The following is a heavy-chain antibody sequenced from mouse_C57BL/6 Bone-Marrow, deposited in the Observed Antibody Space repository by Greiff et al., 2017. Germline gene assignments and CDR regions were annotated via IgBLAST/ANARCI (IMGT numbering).Heavy chain of an antibody. V-gene: IGHV5-9-1*02. Sequence: EVKLMESGEGLVKPGGSLKLSCAASGFTFSSYAMSWVRQTPEKRLEWVAYISSGGDYIYYADTVKGRFTISRDNARNTLYLQMSSLKSEDTAMYYCTRGSGYYSWFAYWGQGTLVTVSA. D-gene: IGHD2-3*01. CDR2: ISSGGDYI. J-gene: IGHJ3*01. CDR3: TRGSGYYSWFAY. CDR1: GFTFSSYA.